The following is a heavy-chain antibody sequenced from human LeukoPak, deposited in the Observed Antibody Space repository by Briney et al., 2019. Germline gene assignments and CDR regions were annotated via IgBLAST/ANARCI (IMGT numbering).Heavy chain of an antibody. CDR1: GGFVSSSYYY. V-gene: IGHV4-39*01. D-gene: IGHD4-17*01. J-gene: IGHJ6*02. Sequence: SETLSLTCTVSGGFVSSSYYYWGWIRQPPGKGLEWIGSIYHSGTTFYNPSLKSRVTISVDTSKNQFSLKLTSVTAADTAVYYCARVRMTTVTTYYYYGMDVWGQGTTVTVSS. CDR2: IYHSGTT. CDR3: ARVRMTTVTTYYYYGMDV.